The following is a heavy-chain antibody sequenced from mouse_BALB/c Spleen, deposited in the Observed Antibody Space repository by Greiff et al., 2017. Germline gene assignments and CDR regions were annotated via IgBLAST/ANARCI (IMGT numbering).Heavy chain of an antibody. J-gene: IGHJ4*01. CDR3: AGGGGLLRFFYAMDY. CDR2: ISSGGSYT. Sequence: EVHLVESGGGLVKPGGSLKLSCAASGFTFSSYAMSWVRQTPVKRLVWVATISSGGSYTYYPDSVKGRFTISRDNAKNTLYLQMRSLMSEDTAMYYCAGGGGLLRFFYAMDYWGEGTSVTVSS. CDR1: GFTFSSYA. V-gene: IGHV5-9-3*01. D-gene: IGHD2-3*01.